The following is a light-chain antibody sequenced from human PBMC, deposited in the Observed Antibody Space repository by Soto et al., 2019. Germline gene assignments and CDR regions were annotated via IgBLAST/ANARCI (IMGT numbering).Light chain of an antibody. CDR3: NSYTSSSTFV. Sequence: QSVLTQPASVSGSPGQSITISCIETSSDVGGYNYVSWYQQHPGKAPKLMIYGVTNRPSGVSSRFSGSRSGNTASLTISGLQAEDEAEYFCNSYTSSSTFVFGTGTKLTVL. CDR1: SSDVGGYNY. V-gene: IGLV2-14*01. J-gene: IGLJ1*01. CDR2: GVT.